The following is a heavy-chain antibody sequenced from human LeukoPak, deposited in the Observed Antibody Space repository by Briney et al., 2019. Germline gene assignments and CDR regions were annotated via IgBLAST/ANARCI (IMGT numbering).Heavy chain of an antibody. CDR1: GGSISSYY. Sequence: SETLSLTCTVSGGSISSYYWDWIRQPAGKGLEWIGRIYSSGDTNYNPSLKSRVTMSVDTSKNQLSLRLSSLTAADTAVYYCARDVGSGGGTFPTYHFDFWGQGTLVTVSS. J-gene: IGHJ4*02. V-gene: IGHV4-4*07. CDR2: IYSSGDT. CDR3: ARDVGSGGGTFPTYHFDF. D-gene: IGHD3-10*01.